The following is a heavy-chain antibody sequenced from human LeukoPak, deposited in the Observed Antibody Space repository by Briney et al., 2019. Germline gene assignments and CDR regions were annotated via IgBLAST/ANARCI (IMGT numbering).Heavy chain of an antibody. J-gene: IGHJ6*03. D-gene: IGHD3-16*02. CDR3: ARVEDDYVWGSYRPYCYYYYMDV. V-gene: IGHV3-7*01. CDR1: GFSFSRYW. CDR2: IKQDGSEK. Sequence: PRGSLRLSCEASGFSFSRYWMSWVRQAPVRGLEWVANIKQDGSEKYYVDSVKGRFTISRDNAKNSLYLQMNSLRAEDTAVYYCARVEDDYVWGSYRPYCYYYYMDVWGKGTTVTISS.